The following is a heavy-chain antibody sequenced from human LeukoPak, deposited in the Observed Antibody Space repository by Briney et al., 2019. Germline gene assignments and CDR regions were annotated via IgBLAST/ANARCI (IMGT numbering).Heavy chain of an antibody. CDR2: ISSNGGST. V-gene: IGHV3-64D*06. CDR1: GVTFSSYA. J-gene: IGHJ4*02. CDR3: VKDLPSGGSGWYRFDC. Sequence: PGGSLRLSCSASGVTFSSYAMHWVRQAPGTGLEYVSAISSNGGSTYYADSVKGRFTISRDNSKNTLYLQMSSLRAEDTAVYYCVKDLPSGGSGWYRFDCWGQGTLVTVSS. D-gene: IGHD6-19*01.